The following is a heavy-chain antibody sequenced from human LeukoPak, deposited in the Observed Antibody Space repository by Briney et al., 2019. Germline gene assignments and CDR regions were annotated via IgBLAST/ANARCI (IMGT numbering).Heavy chain of an antibody. CDR2: MNPNSGNT. J-gene: IGHJ4*02. D-gene: IGHD3-22*01. V-gene: IGHV1-8*01. Sequence: ASVKVSCKASGYTFTSYDINWVRQATGQGLEWMGWMNPNSGNTGYAQKFQGRVTKTRNTSISTAYMELSSLRSEDTAVYYCARGLFYDSSGYTNLNYWGQGTLVTVSS. CDR1: GYTFTSYD. CDR3: ARGLFYDSSGYTNLNY.